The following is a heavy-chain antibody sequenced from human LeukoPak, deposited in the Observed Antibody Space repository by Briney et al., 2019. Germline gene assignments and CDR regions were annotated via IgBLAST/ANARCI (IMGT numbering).Heavy chain of an antibody. CDR1: GGSISSYY. V-gene: IGHV4-59*01. J-gene: IGHJ6*02. D-gene: IGHD3-3*01. CDR3: ARWPYDFWSGYYYYYYGMDV. Sequence: PSETLSLTCTVSGGSISSYYWSWIRQPPGKGLEWIGYIYYSGSTNYNPSLKSRVTISVDTSKNQFSLKLSSVTAADTAVYYCARWPYDFWSGYYYYYYGMDVWGQGTTVTVSS. CDR2: IYYSGST.